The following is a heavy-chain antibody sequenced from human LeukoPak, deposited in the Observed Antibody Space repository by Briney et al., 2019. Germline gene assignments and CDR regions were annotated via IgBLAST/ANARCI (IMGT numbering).Heavy chain of an antibody. V-gene: IGHV4-59*01. D-gene: IGHD5-12*01. CDR1: GGSMSGCY. CDR3: ARRRVYSGSGEFDF. Sequence: SETLSPTCTVSGGSMSGCYWSWIRQPPGKGLEWIGYIHYSGTTNYNSSLKSRVTISLDTSRNQFSLKLRSVTTADTAVYYCARRRVYSGSGEFDFWGQGTLVTVSS. J-gene: IGHJ4*02. CDR2: IHYSGTT.